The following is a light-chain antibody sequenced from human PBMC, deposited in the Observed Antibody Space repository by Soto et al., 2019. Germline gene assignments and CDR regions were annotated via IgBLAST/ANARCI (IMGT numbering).Light chain of an antibody. CDR3: QHRAT. Sequence: EIVLTQSPATLSLSPGDRGTLSCRASQSVSSYLAWYQQKPGQAPRLLIYDASNRATGIPVRFSGGGSGTDFTLTIISLEPEDFAVYYCQHRATFGPGTKVDIK. CDR1: QSVSSY. V-gene: IGKV3-11*01. CDR2: DAS. J-gene: IGKJ3*01.